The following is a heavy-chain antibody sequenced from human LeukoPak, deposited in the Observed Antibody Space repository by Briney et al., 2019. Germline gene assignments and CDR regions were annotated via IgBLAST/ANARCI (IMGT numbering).Heavy chain of an antibody. CDR3: ATWDRFDP. J-gene: IGHJ5*02. V-gene: IGHV3-48*04. Sequence: PGGSLRLSCAASGFTFSDYGMNWVRQAPGKGLEWVSYTSTSGDAIYYADSVQGRFTISRDNAKNSLYLQMNSLSAEDTAVYYCATWDRFDPWGQGTLVTVSS. CDR2: TSTSGDAI. D-gene: IGHD1-26*01. CDR1: GFTFSDYG.